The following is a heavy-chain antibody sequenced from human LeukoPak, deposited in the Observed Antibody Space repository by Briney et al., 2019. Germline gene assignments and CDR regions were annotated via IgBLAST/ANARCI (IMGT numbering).Heavy chain of an antibody. V-gene: IGHV3-7*01. CDR1: GFTFSSYW. Sequence: GGSLRLSCAASGFTFSSYWMSWVCQAPGKGLEWVANIKQDGSEKYYVDSVKGRFTISRDNAKNSLYLQMNSLRAEDTAVYYCARDNYDRGGYFDYWGQGTLVTVSS. CDR2: IKQDGSEK. D-gene: IGHD3-10*02. J-gene: IGHJ4*02. CDR3: ARDNYDRGGYFDY.